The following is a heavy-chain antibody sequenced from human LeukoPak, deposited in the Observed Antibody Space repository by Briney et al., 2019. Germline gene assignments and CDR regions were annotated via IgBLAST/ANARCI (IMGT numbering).Heavy chain of an antibody. CDR1: GGSISSYY. Sequence: NPSETLSLTCTVSGGSISSYYWSWIRQPAGKGLEWIGRIYTSGSTNYTPSLKSRVTMSVDKSKNQFSLKLSSVTAADTAVYYCARREYYDILTGYQNPDYYFDYWGQGTLVTVSS. D-gene: IGHD3-9*01. V-gene: IGHV4-4*07. CDR2: IYTSGST. CDR3: ARREYYDILTGYQNPDYYFDY. J-gene: IGHJ4*02.